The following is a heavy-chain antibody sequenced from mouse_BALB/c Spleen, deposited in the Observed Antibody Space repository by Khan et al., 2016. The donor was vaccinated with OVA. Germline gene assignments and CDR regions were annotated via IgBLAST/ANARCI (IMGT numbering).Heavy chain of an antibody. CDR1: GYTFTNYG. D-gene: IGHD2-10*01. J-gene: IGHJ4*01. Sequence: QVRLQQSGPELKKPGETVKISCKASGYTFTNYGMNWVKQAPGKGLKWMGWINTYTGEPTYADDFKGRFAFSLDTSANTAYLQINNLKNEDTATYFCARPPYFSYVMDYWGQGTSVTVSS. CDR2: INTYTGEP. V-gene: IGHV9-3-1*01. CDR3: ARPPYFSYVMDY.